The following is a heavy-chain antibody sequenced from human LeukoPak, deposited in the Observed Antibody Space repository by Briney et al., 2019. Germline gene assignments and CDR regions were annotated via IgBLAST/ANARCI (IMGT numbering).Heavy chain of an antibody. CDR3: ARDARGMVRGVDY. Sequence: SETLSLTCAVSGGSISSSNWWSWVRQPPGKGLEWIGEIYHSGSTNYNPSLKSRVTISVDKSKNQFSLKLSSVTAADTAVYYCARDARGMVRGVDYWGQGTLVTVSS. CDR2: IYHSGST. CDR1: GGSISSSNW. V-gene: IGHV4-4*02. D-gene: IGHD3-10*01. J-gene: IGHJ4*02.